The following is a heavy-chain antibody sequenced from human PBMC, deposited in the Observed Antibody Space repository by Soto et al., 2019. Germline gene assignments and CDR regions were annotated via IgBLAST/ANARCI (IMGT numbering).Heavy chain of an antibody. V-gene: IGHV3-9*01. CDR1: VFTFDGYA. CDR2: ISWNSGSI. D-gene: IGHD6-13*01. Sequence: PWGSLLLCWVASVFTFDGYAMHWVRHAPGKGLEWVSVISWNSGSIGYADSVKGRFTISIDNAKNSLYLQMNSLRAEDTALYYCAKATYSSSWYPFDYWGQGTMVTVSS. J-gene: IGHJ4*02. CDR3: AKATYSSSWYPFDY.